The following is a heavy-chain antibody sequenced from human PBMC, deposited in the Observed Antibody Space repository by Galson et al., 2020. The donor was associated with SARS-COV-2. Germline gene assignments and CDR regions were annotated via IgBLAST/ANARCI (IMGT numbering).Heavy chain of an antibody. CDR1: GYTFATYG. V-gene: IGHV1-18*04. CDR3: VRAEATWIHLWLDY. J-gene: IGHJ4*02. Sequence: ASVKVSCKASGYTFATYGIAWVRQAPGQGLEWMGWISGYNGNTRYAQRFQGRVTMTTDTSTTTAYMELRSLTSDDTAVYYCVRAEATWIHLWLDYWGQGTLVTVSS. CDR2: ISGYNGNT. D-gene: IGHD5-18*01.